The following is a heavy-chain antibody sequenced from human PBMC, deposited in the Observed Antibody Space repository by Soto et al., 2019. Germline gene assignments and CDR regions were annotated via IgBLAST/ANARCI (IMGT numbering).Heavy chain of an antibody. V-gene: IGHV3-30-3*01. CDR3: ARDLRFDY. Sequence: GGSLRLSCAASGFTFSSYAMHWVRQAPGKGLEWVAVISYDGSNKYYADSVKGRFTISRDNSKNTLYLQMNSLRAEDTAVYYCARDLRFDYWGQGSLVTVSS. CDR2: ISYDGSNK. CDR1: GFTFSSYA. D-gene: IGHD3-3*01. J-gene: IGHJ4*02.